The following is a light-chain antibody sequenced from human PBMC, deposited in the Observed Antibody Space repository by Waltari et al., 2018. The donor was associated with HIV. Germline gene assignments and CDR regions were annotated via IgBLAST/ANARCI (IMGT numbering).Light chain of an antibody. CDR3: QSHDSSLSGYV. V-gene: IGLV1-40*01. J-gene: IGLJ1*01. Sequence: QSVLTQPPSVSGAPGQRVTISCTGSSPNIGAGYHVHWYQQLPGTAPNLLICGYRNRPPGVPGRFLGAKSGTSASLDITGLQAEDEADYYCQSHDSSLSGYVFGTGTKVTVL. CDR2: GYR. CDR1: SPNIGAGYH.